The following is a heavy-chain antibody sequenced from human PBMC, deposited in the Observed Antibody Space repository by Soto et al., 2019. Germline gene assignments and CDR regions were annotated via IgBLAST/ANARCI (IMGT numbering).Heavy chain of an antibody. Sequence: QVQLVESVGGVVQPGRSLRLSCAASGFTFSSYGMHWVRQAPGKGLEWVTVISYDGKVAYYADSVKGRFTISRDNSKNTLYLQRNSLRTEDTAMYYCAKEGPITNWYFDYWGQGTLVSVSS. J-gene: IGHJ4*02. CDR1: GFTFSSYG. D-gene: IGHD1-1*01. CDR2: ISYDGKVA. CDR3: AKEGPITNWYFDY. V-gene: IGHV3-30*18.